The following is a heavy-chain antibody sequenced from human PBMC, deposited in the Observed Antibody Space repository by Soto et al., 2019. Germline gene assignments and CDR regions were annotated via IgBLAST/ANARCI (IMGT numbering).Heavy chain of an antibody. J-gene: IGHJ1*01. CDR3: ARVIYYGSGSYYFP. CDR2: IYYSGST. CDR1: GGSISSGGYY. Sequence: SETLSLTCTVSGGSISSGGYYWSWIRQHPGKGLEWIGYIYYSGSTYYNPSLKSRVTISVDTSKNQFSLKLSSVTAADTAVYYCARVIYYGSGSYYFPWGQRNLLTVSS. V-gene: IGHV4-31*03. D-gene: IGHD3-10*01.